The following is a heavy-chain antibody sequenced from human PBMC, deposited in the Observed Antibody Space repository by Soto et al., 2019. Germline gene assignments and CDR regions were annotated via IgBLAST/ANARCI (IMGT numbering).Heavy chain of an antibody. D-gene: IGHD3-22*01. V-gene: IGHV3-23*01. J-gene: IGHJ4*02. Sequence: GGSLRVSCAAPGFTCSSYVMSWVRQAPGKGLEWVSGISTSGAATYDADSVKGRFTISRDNSKSTLYLQMNSLRDEDTAVYYCAKGGTMSCFDYWGQGALVTVSS. CDR3: AKGGTMSCFDY. CDR2: ISTSGAAT. CDR1: GFTCSSYV.